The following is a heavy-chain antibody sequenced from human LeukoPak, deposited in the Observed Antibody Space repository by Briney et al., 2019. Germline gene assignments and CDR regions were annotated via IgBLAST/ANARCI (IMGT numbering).Heavy chain of an antibody. CDR2: INSDGSIT. Sequence: GGSLRLSCEASGFPFSSYAMTWVRQTPGKGLVWVSRINSDGSITNYADSVKGRFTISRDNAKNTVYLQMSSLRAEDTAVYHCAASEWFNGMAVWGQGTTVTVSS. D-gene: IGHD3-3*01. J-gene: IGHJ6*02. CDR3: AASEWFNGMAV. V-gene: IGHV3-74*01. CDR1: GFPFSSYA.